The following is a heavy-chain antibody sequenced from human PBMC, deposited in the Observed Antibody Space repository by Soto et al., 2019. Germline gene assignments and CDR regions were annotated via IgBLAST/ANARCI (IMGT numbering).Heavy chain of an antibody. J-gene: IGHJ4*02. D-gene: IGHD1-1*01. V-gene: IGHV4-31*03. CDR3: ARWPQLEPRFDY. Sequence: QVQLQESGPGLVKPSQTLSLTCTVSGGSISSGGYYWSWIRQHPGKGLEWIGYIYYSGRTYYNPSLKSRITISVDTSTNQFSLKLSSVTAADTAVYYCARWPQLEPRFDYWGQGTLVTVSS. CDR2: IYYSGRT. CDR1: GGSISSGGYY.